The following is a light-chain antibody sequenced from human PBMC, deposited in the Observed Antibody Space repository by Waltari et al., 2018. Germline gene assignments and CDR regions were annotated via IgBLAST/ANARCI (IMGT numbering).Light chain of an antibody. V-gene: IGLV2-18*02. CDR3: SSYTSSTTLV. CDR2: EVN. CDR1: RTDVGSYRR. J-gene: IGLJ3*02. Sequence: QSALTQPPSVSGSPGQSVTISCTGTRTDVGSYRRVPWYQQPPGSAPKVIIYEVNKRPSGVPDRFSGSKSGNTASLTISGLQPEDEADYYCSSYTSSTTLVFGGGTSLTVL.